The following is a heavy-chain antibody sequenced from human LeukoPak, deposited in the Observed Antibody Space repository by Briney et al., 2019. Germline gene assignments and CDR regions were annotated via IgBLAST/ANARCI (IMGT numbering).Heavy chain of an antibody. D-gene: IGHD6-19*01. CDR2: IYYSGST. V-gene: IGHV4-39*07. J-gene: IGHJ5*02. CDR3: ARKQWPVTDWFDP. Sequence: NPSETLSLTCTVSGGSISSSSYYWGWIRQPPGKGLEWIGSIYYSGSTYYNPSLKSRVTISVDTSKNQFSLKLSSVTAADTAVYYCARKQWPVTDWFDPWGQGTLVTVSS. CDR1: GGSISSSSYY.